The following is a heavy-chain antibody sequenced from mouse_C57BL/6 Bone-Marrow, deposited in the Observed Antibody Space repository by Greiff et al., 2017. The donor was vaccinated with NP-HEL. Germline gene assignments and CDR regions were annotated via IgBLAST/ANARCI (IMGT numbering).Heavy chain of an antibody. J-gene: IGHJ2*01. Sequence: QVQLKQPGAELVMPGASVKLSCKASGYTFTSYWMHWVKQRPGQGLEWIGEIDPSDSYTNYNQKFKGKSTLTVDKSSSTAYMQLSSLTSEDSAVYYCAIGLITTVPFDYWGQGTTLTVSS. CDR2: IDPSDSYT. CDR3: AIGLITTVPFDY. V-gene: IGHV1-69*01. D-gene: IGHD1-1*01. CDR1: GYTFTSYW.